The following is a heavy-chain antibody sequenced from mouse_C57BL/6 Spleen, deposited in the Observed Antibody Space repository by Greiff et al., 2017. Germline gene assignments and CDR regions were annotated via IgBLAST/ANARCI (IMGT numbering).Heavy chain of an antibody. CDR1: GFSLSTSGMG. J-gene: IGHJ3*01. D-gene: IGHD2-2*01. V-gene: IGHV8-12*01. CDR2: IYWDDDK. Sequence: QVTLKESGPGILQSSQTLSLTCSFSGFSLSTSGMGVSWIRQPSGKGLEWLAHIYWDDDKRYNPSLKSRLTISKDTSRNQVFLKITSVDTADTATYYCARMGGYDWFAYWGQGTLVTVSA. CDR3: ARMGGYDWFAY.